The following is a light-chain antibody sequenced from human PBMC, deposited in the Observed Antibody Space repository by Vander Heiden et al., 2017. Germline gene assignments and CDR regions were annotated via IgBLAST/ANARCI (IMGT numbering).Light chain of an antibody. J-gene: IGKJ4*01. CDR3: QQRSNWPLT. CDR2: DAS. CDR1: QSVSSY. Sequence: EIVLTQSPATLSLSAGAIATLSCRASQSVSSYLAWYQRKAGQAPMLLIYDASNRATGIPARFSGSGSGTDFTLTISCLEPEDFSVYYCQQRSNWPLTFGGGTKVEIE. V-gene: IGKV3-11*01.